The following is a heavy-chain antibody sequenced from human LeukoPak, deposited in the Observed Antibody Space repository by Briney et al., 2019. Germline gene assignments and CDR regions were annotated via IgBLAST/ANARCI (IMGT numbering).Heavy chain of an antibody. CDR3: ARSLNSSPPFDY. D-gene: IGHD6-13*01. CDR2: ISYSGST. V-gene: IGHV4-39*07. CDR1: GGSISRSSYY. J-gene: IGHJ4*02. Sequence: SETLSLTCIVSGGSISRSSYYWGWIRQPPGKGLEWIGSISYSGSTDYNPSLRSRVIMSIDTSKNQFSLKLSSVTAADTAVYYCARSLNSSPPFDYWGQGTLVTVSS.